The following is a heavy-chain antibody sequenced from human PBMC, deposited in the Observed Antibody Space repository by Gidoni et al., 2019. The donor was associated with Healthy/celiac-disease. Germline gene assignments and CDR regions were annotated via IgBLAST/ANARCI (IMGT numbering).Heavy chain of an antibody. V-gene: IGHV4-38-2*01. Sequence: QVQLQESGPGLVKPSETLSLTCAVSGYSISSGYYWGGIRQPPGKGLEWIGSIYHSGSPYYNPSLKGRVTISVDTSKNQFSLKLSSVTAADTAVYYCARGGYSSGWNDYWGQGTLVTVSS. CDR1: GYSISSGYY. J-gene: IGHJ4*02. CDR2: IYHSGSP. D-gene: IGHD6-19*01. CDR3: ARGGYSSGWNDY.